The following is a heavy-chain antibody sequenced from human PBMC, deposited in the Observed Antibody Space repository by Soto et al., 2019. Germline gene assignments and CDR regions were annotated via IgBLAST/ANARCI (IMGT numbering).Heavy chain of an antibody. Sequence: GGSLGLSSAASGFTFRSYAMHWVRQAPGKGLEWVAVISYDGSNKYYADSVKGRFTISRDNSKNTLYLQMNSLRAEDTAVYYCASPIITGGPIPHDPHKYGMDVWGQGTTVTVSS. CDR2: ISYDGSNK. D-gene: IGHD1-20*01. CDR3: ASPIITGGPIPHDPHKYGMDV. CDR1: GFTFRSYA. J-gene: IGHJ6*02. V-gene: IGHV3-30-3*01.